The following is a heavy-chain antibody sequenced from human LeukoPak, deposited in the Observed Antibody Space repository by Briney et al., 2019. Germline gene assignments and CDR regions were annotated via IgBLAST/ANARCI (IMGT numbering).Heavy chain of an antibody. CDR2: IYSGGST. D-gene: IGHD3-3*01. J-gene: IGHJ4*02. Sequence: GSLRLSCAASGFTVSSNYVSWVRQAPGEGLEWVSIIYSGGSTYYADFVKGRFIISRDNSKNTVYLQMSRLRAEDTAVYYCAKVGARKIYYAIDYWGQGTPVTVSS. V-gene: IGHV3-66*01. CDR3: AKVGARKIYYAIDY. CDR1: GFTVSSNY.